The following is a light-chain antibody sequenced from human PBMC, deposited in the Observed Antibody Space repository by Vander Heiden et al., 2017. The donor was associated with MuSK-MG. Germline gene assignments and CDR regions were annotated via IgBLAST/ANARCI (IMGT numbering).Light chain of an antibody. Sequence: QSALTQPPPASGSPAQSVTISCTGTSRDVGGYKYVSWYQQHPGKAPQPLIYEVTERPPGVPDRFSGSRSGNTASLTVSGPQAEDEADYYCSSYAGSTSDVFGTGTKVTVL. J-gene: IGLJ1*01. V-gene: IGLV2-8*01. CDR1: SRDVGGYKY. CDR3: SSYAGSTSDV. CDR2: EVT.